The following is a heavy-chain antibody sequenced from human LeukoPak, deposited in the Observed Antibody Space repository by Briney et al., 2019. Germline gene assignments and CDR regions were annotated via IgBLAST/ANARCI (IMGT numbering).Heavy chain of an antibody. D-gene: IGHD1-1*01. V-gene: IGHV4-59*01. CDR2: IYYSGST. CDR1: GGSISSYY. J-gene: IGHJ4*02. Sequence: SESLSLTCTVSGGSISSYYWSRIRRHPGKEGEGSGYIYYSGSTNYNPSLNSRVTISVDTSKNQCSLKLSSVTAAATAVYYCASLSLSYRLYFDYWGQGTLVTVSS. CDR3: ASLSLSYRLYFDY.